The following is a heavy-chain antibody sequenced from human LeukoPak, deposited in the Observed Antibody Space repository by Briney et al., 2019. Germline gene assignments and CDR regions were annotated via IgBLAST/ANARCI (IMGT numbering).Heavy chain of an antibody. V-gene: IGHV3-64*02. CDR2: ISSDGGST. CDR3: ARRYCSTTSCSPFDY. CDR1: GFTFSSYA. Sequence: GGSLRLSCAASGFTFSSYAMHWVRQTPGKGLEYVSAISSDGGSTYYADSVKGRFTISRDNSKNTLYLQMGSLRADDMAVYYCARRYCSTTSCSPFDYWGQGTLVTVSS. J-gene: IGHJ4*02. D-gene: IGHD2-2*01.